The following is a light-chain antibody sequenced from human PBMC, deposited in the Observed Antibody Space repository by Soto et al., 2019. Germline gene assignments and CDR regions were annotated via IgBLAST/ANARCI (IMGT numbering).Light chain of an antibody. Sequence: DIVMTQSPDSLAVSLGERATINCKSSQSLLYSSNNKNYLAWYQQIPGQPPKLLIYWTSTRESGVPDRFSGSGSGTDFTLTISSLQAEDVAVYYCQQYYSTPLTCGGGSKVAIK. CDR3: QQYYSTPLT. CDR1: QSLLYSSNNKNY. J-gene: IGKJ4*01. CDR2: WTS. V-gene: IGKV4-1*01.